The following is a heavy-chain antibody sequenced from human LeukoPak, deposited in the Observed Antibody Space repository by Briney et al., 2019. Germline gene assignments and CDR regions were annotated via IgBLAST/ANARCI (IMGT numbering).Heavy chain of an antibody. D-gene: IGHD3-22*01. J-gene: IGHJ4*02. CDR1: GGSISSGGYY. V-gene: IGHV4-31*03. CDR3: ARETYYYDSSGYSRSTYFDY. CDR2: IYYSGST. Sequence: SETLSLTCTVSGGSISSGGYYWSWIRQHPGKGLEWIGYIYYSGSTYYNPSLESRVTISVDTSKNQFSLKLSSVTAADTAVYYCARETYYYDSSGYSRSTYFDYWGQGTLVTVSP.